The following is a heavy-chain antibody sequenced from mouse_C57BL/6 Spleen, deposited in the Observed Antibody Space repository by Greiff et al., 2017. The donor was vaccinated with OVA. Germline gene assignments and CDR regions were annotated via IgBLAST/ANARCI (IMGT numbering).Heavy chain of an antibody. Sequence: QVQLQQSGPELVKPGASVKLSCKASGYTFTSYDINWVKQRPGQGLEWIGWIYPRGGSTKYNEKFKGKATLTVDKSSSTAYMELDSLTSEDSAFYFCARETGGSFYLYFDVWGTGTTVTVSS. CDR3: ARETGGSFYLYFDV. CDR1: GYTFTSYD. CDR2: IYPRGGST. V-gene: IGHV1-85*01. J-gene: IGHJ1*03. D-gene: IGHD1-1*02.